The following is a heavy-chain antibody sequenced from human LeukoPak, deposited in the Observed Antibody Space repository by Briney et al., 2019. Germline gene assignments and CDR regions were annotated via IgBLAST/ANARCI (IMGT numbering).Heavy chain of an antibody. CDR1: GYTFTGYY. V-gene: IGHV1-2*02. CDR3: ARRSHMVAIFGVVLFDY. J-gene: IGHJ4*02. D-gene: IGHD3-3*01. CDR2: INPNSGGT. Sequence: ASVKVSCKPSGYTFTGYYMHWVRQAPGQGLEWMGWINPNSGGTNYAQKFQGRVTMTRDTSISTAYMELSRLRSDDTAVYYCARRSHMVAIFGVVLFDYWGQGTLVTVSS.